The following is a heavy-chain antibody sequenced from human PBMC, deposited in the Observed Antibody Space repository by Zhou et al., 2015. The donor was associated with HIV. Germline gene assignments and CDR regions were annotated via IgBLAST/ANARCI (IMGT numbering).Heavy chain of an antibody. V-gene: IGHV3-11*04. D-gene: IGHD2-2*01. CDR2: ISSSGSTI. CDR3: ARVQLGGHAFDI. CDR1: GFTFSDYY. J-gene: IGHJ3*02. Sequence: QVQLMESGGGVVQPGRSLRLSCVASGFTFSDYYMSWIRQAPGKGLEWVSYISSSGSTIYYADSVKGRFTISRDNAKNTLYLQMNSLRAEDTAVYYCARVQLGGHAFDIWGQGTMVTVSS.